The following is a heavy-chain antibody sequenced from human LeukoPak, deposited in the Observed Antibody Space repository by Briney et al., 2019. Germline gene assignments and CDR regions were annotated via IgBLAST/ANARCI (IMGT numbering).Heavy chain of an antibody. Sequence: GGSLRLSCAASGFTFSSYWMSWVRQAPGKGLEWVANIKQDGSEKYYVDSVKGRFTISRGNAKNSLYLQMNSLRAEDTAVYYCARVSSSAIFDYWGQGTLVTFSS. CDR2: IKQDGSEK. J-gene: IGHJ4*02. CDR3: ARVSSSAIFDY. D-gene: IGHD6-6*01. CDR1: GFTFSSYW. V-gene: IGHV3-7*01.